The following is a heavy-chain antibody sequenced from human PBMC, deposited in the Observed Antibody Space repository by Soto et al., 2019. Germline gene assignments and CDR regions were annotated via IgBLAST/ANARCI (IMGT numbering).Heavy chain of an antibody. CDR1: GGSISSGDYS. V-gene: IGHV4-30-2*01. Sequence: QLQLQESGSGLVKPSQTLSLTCACSGGSISSGDYSWNWIGQPPGKALEWIGYIYSGGRTYYNPSLQSRVTMSVDRSRNQFSLKLNSVTAADTAVYNCARARMEYDNSGPVDYWGQGTLVTVSS. J-gene: IGHJ4*02. D-gene: IGHD2-8*01. CDR2: IYSGGRT. CDR3: ARARMEYDNSGPVDY.